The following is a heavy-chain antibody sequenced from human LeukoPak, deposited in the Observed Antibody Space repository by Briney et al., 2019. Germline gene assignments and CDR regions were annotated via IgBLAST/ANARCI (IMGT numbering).Heavy chain of an antibody. D-gene: IGHD4-17*01. CDR1: GGSISSYY. CDR2: IYYSGST. CDR3: ARAKLRATVIGFDY. J-gene: IGHJ4*02. V-gene: IGHV4-59*12. Sequence: SETLSLTCTVSGGSISSYYWSWIRQPPGKGLEWIGYIYYSGSTYYNPSLKSRVTISVDTSKNQFSLKLSSVTAADTAVYYCARAKLRATVIGFDYWGQGTLVTVSS.